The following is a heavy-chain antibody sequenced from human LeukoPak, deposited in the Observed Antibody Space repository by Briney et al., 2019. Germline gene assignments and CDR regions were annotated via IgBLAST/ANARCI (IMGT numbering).Heavy chain of an antibody. Sequence: SETLSLTCAVSGGSISSSNWWSWVRQPPGKGRDWTGETYDSGSTNYNPYRKSRVTISVDKSKSKCSLKLSSVTAADTAVYYCARGLSGSYYAYWGQGTLVTVSS. V-gene: IGHV4-4*02. CDR1: GGSISSSNW. D-gene: IGHD1-26*01. J-gene: IGHJ4*02. CDR2: TYDSGST. CDR3: ARGLSGSYYAY.